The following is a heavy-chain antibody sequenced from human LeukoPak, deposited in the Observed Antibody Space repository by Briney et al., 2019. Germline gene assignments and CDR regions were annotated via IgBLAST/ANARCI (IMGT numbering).Heavy chain of an antibody. V-gene: IGHV4-59*08. J-gene: IGHJ4*02. D-gene: IGHD2-8*01. Sequence: PSETLSLTCTVSGGSISSYYWSWIRQPPGKGLEWIGYVFSSGSTNYNPSLESRVTISVDTSKNQFSLKLSSVTAADTAVYYCARRDKYARMNDYWGQGTMVTVSS. CDR3: ARRDKYARMNDY. CDR2: VFSSGST. CDR1: GGSISSYY.